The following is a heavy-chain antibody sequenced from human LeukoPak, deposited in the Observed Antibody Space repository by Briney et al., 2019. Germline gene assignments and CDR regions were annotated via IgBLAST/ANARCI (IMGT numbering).Heavy chain of an antibody. V-gene: IGHV4-59*08. CDR3: ARHGGARSWDGAEYFQL. D-gene: IGHD6-13*01. CDR1: GGSLSSYY. J-gene: IGHJ1*01. Sequence: SETLSLTCTVSGGSLSSYYWSWIRQPPGKGLEWLGDIQYTGSTNYNPSLKSRVTISVDTSKNQFSLKLSSVTAADTAVYYCARHGGARSWDGAEYFQLWGQGTLVTVSS. CDR2: IQYTGST.